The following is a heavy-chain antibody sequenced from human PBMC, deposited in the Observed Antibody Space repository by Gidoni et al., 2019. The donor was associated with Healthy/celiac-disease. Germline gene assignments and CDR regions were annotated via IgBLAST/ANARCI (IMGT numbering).Heavy chain of an antibody. J-gene: IGHJ6*02. CDR2: INHSGST. CDR1: GGYFRGYY. CDR3: ARGGDRYCTNGVCFYYYYYYGMDV. D-gene: IGHD2-8*01. Sequence: QVQLQQWGAGLLKPSETLSLTCAGHGGYFRGYYWTWCRQPPGKGLEWVGEINHSGSTNYNPSLKSRVTISVDTSKNQFSLKLSSVTAADTAVYYCARGGDRYCTNGVCFYYYYYYGMDVWGQGTTVTVSS. V-gene: IGHV4-34*01.